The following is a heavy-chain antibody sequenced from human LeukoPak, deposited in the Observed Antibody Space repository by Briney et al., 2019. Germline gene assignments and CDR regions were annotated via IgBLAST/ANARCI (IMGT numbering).Heavy chain of an antibody. Sequence: GGSLRLSCAASGFTFSSYAMHWVRQAPGKGLEYVSAISSNGGSTYYANSVKGRFTISRDNSKNTLYLQMGSLRAEDMAVSYCARDGRDKSNDYWGQGTLVTVSS. V-gene: IGHV3-64*01. J-gene: IGHJ4*02. CDR2: ISSNGGST. CDR1: GFTFSSYA. CDR3: ARDGRDKSNDY.